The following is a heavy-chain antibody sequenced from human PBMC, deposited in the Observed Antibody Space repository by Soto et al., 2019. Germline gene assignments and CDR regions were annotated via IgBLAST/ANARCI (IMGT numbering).Heavy chain of an antibody. J-gene: IGHJ4*02. CDR1: GFTFDEYA. D-gene: IGHD2-8*01. V-gene: IGHV3-9*01. Sequence: EVQVAESGGGSVQPGRSLRLSCEASGFTFDEYAMHWVRQAPGKGLEWVSSINWNSGNIGYADSVRGRFTISRDNAKNSLYLQMNSLSPEDTAVYYCAKGTKYCTSGVCSVFDYWGQGTLVTVSS. CDR2: INWNSGNI. CDR3: AKGTKYCTSGVCSVFDY.